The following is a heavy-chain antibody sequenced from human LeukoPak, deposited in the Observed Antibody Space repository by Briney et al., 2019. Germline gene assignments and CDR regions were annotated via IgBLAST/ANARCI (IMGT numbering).Heavy chain of an antibody. D-gene: IGHD3-22*01. V-gene: IGHV1-8*01. Sequence: ASVKVSCKASGYTFTSYDINWVRQASGQGLEWMGWVNPNSAHTGYAQKFQGGVTMTRNTSIITAYMELSSLRSEDTAVYYCARAKGYYYDSSGYFGYWGQGTLVTVSS. CDR2: VNPNSAHT. CDR1: GYTFTSYD. CDR3: ARAKGYYYDSSGYFGY. J-gene: IGHJ4*02.